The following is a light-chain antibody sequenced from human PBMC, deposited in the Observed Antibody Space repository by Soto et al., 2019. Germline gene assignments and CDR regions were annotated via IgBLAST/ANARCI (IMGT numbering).Light chain of an antibody. V-gene: IGKV3-20*01. CDR3: QQYRTSPPTWT. J-gene: IGKJ1*01. CDR2: SSS. Sequence: ELVLTQSPGTLSLSPGDRATLSCRASQSVSSTYLAWYQQSPGQAPRLLIYSSSSRASGIPDRFSGSGSGTDFTLTISRLEPEDFAVYYCQQYRTSPPTWTFGRGTKVEIK. CDR1: QSVSSTY.